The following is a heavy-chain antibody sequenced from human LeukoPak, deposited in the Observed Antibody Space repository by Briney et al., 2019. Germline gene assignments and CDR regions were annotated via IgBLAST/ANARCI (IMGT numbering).Heavy chain of an antibody. Sequence: GGSLRLSCAASGLTFSNSEMNWVRQAPGKGLEWLSFISITGGTTHYAVSVKGRFTISRDNAQSSLFLQMNNLRAEDTAVYYCGRLTAYYSDYWGQGTLVTVSS. V-gene: IGHV3-48*03. CDR1: GLTFSNSE. J-gene: IGHJ4*02. CDR2: ISITGGTT. CDR3: GRLTAYYSDY.